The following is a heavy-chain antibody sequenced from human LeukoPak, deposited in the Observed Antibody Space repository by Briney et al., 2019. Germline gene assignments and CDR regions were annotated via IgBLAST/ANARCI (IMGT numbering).Heavy chain of an antibody. V-gene: IGHV1-18*01. D-gene: IGHD6-6*01. CDR3: ARVLPLSRSTNDY. Sequence: APVRPSCKASRSTFTRSGISWMRPAPGHGLEWRGWISAYNGNTNYAQKTQRRVTMTTDPSTRTATRALRSLRPGDTAVYSCARVLPLSRSTNDYWGEKTLVTVSS. CDR1: RSTFTRSG. CDR2: ISAYNGNT. J-gene: IGHJ4*02.